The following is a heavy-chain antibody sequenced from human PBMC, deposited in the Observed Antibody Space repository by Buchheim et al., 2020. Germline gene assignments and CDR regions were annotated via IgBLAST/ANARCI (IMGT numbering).Heavy chain of an antibody. V-gene: IGHV3-23*01. CDR3: ARVPTYYNILSGYAADY. CDR2: IRKSGDST. CDR1: GLTVSSYT. Sequence: EVQLLESGGGLVQVGGSLSLSCAASGLTVSSYTMTWVRQAPGKGLEWFSSIRKSGDSTFYADPGKGRFTISRDNSKNTLYLQMNSLRAEDTAVYYCARVPTYYNILSGYAADYWGQGTL. D-gene: IGHD3-9*01. J-gene: IGHJ4*02.